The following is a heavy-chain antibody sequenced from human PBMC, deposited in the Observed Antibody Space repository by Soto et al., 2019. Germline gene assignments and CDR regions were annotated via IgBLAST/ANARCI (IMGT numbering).Heavy chain of an antibody. CDR1: GGSISSSSYY. V-gene: IGHV4-39*07. J-gene: IGHJ5*02. D-gene: IGHD3-10*01. CDR3: ARGRTPLLWRNWFDP. CDR2: IYYSGST. Sequence: PSETLSLTCTVSGGSISSSSYYWGWIRQPPGKGLEWIGSIYYSGSTYYNPSLKSRVTISVDTSKNQFSLKLSSVTAADTAVYYCARGRTPLLWRNWFDPWGQGTLVTVSS.